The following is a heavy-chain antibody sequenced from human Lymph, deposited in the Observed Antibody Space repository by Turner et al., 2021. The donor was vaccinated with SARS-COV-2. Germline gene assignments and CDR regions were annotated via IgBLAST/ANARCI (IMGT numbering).Heavy chain of an antibody. V-gene: IGHV1-2*02. D-gene: IGHD3-3*01. Sequence: QVRRVQSGAEVKKPGASVKVCCKASGYTFTGYYMHWVRQAPGQGLEWMGWINPNSGGTNYAQKFQGRVTMTRDTSISTAYMELSRLRSDDTAVYYCARDVERYNDFWSGYSGGYGLDVWGQGTTVTVSS. CDR3: ARDVERYNDFWSGYSGGYGLDV. CDR1: GYTFTGYY. CDR2: INPNSGGT. J-gene: IGHJ6*02.